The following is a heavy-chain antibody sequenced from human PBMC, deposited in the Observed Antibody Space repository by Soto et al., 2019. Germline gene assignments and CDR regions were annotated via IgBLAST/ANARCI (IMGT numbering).Heavy chain of an antibody. V-gene: IGHV3-9*01. J-gene: IGHJ6*02. CDR2: ISWNSGSI. CDR3: ARPGSGYDVLTGQYFYYYHAVDV. Sequence: EVQLVESGGGLVQPGRSLRLSCAASGFTFDDYAMHWVRQVPGKGLEWVSGISWNSGSIGYADSVKGRFTISRDNAKNSLYLQMNSLRTEDTAIYYCARPGSGYDVLTGQYFYYYHAVDVWGQGTTVTVSS. D-gene: IGHD3-9*01. CDR1: GFTFDDYA.